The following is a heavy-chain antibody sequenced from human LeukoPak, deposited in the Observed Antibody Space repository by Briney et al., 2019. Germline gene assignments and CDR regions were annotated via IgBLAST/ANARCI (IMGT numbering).Heavy chain of an antibody. J-gene: IGHJ5*02. Sequence: GGSLRLSCVASGFTFSSYSMNWVRQAPGEGLEWVSSISSSSSYIYYADSVKGRFTISRDNAKNSLYLQMNSLRAEDTAVYYCARAHYYDSSGYYYDVTWGQGTLVTVSS. V-gene: IGHV3-21*01. CDR3: ARAHYYDSSGYYYDVT. D-gene: IGHD3-22*01. CDR1: GFTFSSYS. CDR2: ISSSSSYI.